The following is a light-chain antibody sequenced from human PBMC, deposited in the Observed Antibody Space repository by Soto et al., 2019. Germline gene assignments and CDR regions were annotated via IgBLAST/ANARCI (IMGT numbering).Light chain of an antibody. CDR1: QSVSSSY. CDR3: QQVDSYPLT. Sequence: EIVLTQSPDTLSLSPGERATLSCRASQSVSSSYLAWYQQKPGQAPRLLMYGASTRATGIPDRFSGSGSETDFTLTISRLEPEDFAVYYCQQVDSYPLTFGGGTKVEIK. V-gene: IGKV3-20*01. J-gene: IGKJ4*01. CDR2: GAS.